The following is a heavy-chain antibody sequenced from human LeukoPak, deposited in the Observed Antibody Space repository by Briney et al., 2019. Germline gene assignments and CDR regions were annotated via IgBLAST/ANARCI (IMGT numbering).Heavy chain of an antibody. J-gene: IGHJ4*02. Sequence: ASVKVSCKASGGTFISYAISWVRQAPGQGGEWMGGIIPIFGTANYAQKFQGRGTITTDEYTRTTYMELSSLRSEDTAVYYCARDLVITFGGVIVTEGFDYWGQGTLVTVSS. CDR1: GGTFISYA. D-gene: IGHD3-16*02. CDR2: IIPIFGTA. CDR3: ARDLVITFGGVIVTEGFDY. V-gene: IGHV1-69*05.